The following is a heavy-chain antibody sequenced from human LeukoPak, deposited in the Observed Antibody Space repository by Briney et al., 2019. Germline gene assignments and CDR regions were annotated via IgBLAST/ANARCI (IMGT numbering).Heavy chain of an antibody. V-gene: IGHV3-66*01. J-gene: IGHJ6*03. CDR2: IYSGGST. CDR3: AKGSHGGYYYYMDV. CDR1: GFTVSSNY. D-gene: IGHD4-23*01. Sequence: PGGSLRLSCAASGFTVSSNYMSWVRQAPGKGLEWVSVIYSGGSTYYADSVKGRFTISRDNSKNTLYLQMNSLRAEDTAVYYCAKGSHGGYYYYMDVWGKGTTVTVSS.